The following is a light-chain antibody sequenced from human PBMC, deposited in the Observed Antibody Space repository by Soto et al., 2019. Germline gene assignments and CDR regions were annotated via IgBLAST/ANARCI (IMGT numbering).Light chain of an antibody. J-gene: IGKJ3*01. CDR1: QTISNW. CDR2: DAA. V-gene: IGKV1-5*01. CDR3: QQDNRYAFT. Sequence: DIQMTQSPSTLSASVGDRVTITCRASQTISNWLAGYQQKPGKAPKLLIYDAANLESGVPSRFSGSGSGTEFTLTISSLQPDDFGTYYCQQDNRYAFTFRPGTKVDIK.